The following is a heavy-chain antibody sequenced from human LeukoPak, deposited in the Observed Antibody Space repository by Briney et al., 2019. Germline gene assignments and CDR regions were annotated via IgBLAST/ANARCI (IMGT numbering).Heavy chain of an antibody. J-gene: IGHJ6*03. V-gene: IGHV1-69*05. D-gene: IGHD3-3*01. CDR1: GGTFSSYA. CDR3: ARDRWSRITIFGVAPGFYYMDV. Sequence: GASVKVSCRASGGTFSSYAISWVRQAPGQGLEWMGGIIPIFGTANYAQKFQGRVTITTDESTSTAYMELSSLRSEDTAVYHCARDRWSRITIFGVAPGFYYMDVWGKGTTVTVSS. CDR2: IIPIFGTA.